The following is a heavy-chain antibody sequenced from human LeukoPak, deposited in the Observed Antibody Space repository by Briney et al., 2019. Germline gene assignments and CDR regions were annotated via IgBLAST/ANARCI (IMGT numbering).Heavy chain of an antibody. CDR2: IHYSGTI. V-gene: IGHV4-59*01. CDR1: GASISAYY. J-gene: IGHJ6*02. CDR3: ARGHKGLEV. Sequence: PSETLSLTCSVSGASISAYYWSWIRQPPGEGLEWIGYIHYSGTINYNPSLMSRVTISVDSSKNQFSLRLSSVTAADTAVYFCARGHKGLEVWGQGATVTVSS.